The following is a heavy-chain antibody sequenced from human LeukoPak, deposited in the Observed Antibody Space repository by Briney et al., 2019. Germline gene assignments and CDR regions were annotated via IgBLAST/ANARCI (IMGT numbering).Heavy chain of an antibody. CDR3: ARDRWFGELLSHYYYGMDV. CDR1: GYSFTSYG. CDR2: ISAYNGNT. D-gene: IGHD3-10*01. Sequence: GESLKISCKGSGYSFTSYGISWVRQAPGQGLEWMGWISAYNGNTNYAQKLQGRVTMTTDTSTSTAYMELRSLRSDDTAVYYCARDRWFGELLSHYYYGMDVWGQGTTVTVSS. J-gene: IGHJ6*02. V-gene: IGHV1-18*01.